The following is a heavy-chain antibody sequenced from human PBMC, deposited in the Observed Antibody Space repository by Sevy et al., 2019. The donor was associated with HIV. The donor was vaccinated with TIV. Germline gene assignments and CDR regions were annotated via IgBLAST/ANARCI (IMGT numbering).Heavy chain of an antibody. J-gene: IGHJ5*02. CDR2: IYTSGST. CDR1: GGSFSSDDYS. D-gene: IGHD3-22*01. Sequence: SETLSLTCTVSGGSFSSDDYSWSWIRQPAGKGLEWIGLIYTSGSTSYNPSLRSRVSMSVDTSKNLFSLRLSSVTAADTAVYYCARGGSYYYDGSGWSVGFDPWGQGTPVTVSS. V-gene: IGHV4-61*02. CDR3: ARGGSYYYDGSGWSVGFDP.